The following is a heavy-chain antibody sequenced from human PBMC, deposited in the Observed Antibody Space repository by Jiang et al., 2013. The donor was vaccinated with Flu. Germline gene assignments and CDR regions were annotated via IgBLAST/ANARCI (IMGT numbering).Heavy chain of an antibody. Sequence: KPTQTLTLTCTFSGFSLSTSGVGVGWIRQPPGKALEWLALIYWDDDKRYSPSLKSRLTITKDTSKNQVVLTMTNMDPVDTATYYCAHERDCSGGSCPGFDYWGQGTLVTVSS. J-gene: IGHJ4*02. CDR2: IYWDDDK. D-gene: IGHD2-15*01. CDR3: AHERDCSGGSCPGFDY. V-gene: IGHV2-5*02. CDR1: GFSLSTSGVG.